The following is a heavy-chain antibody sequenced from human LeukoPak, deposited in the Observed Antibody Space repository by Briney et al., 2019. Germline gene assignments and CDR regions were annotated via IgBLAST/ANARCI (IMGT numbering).Heavy chain of an antibody. D-gene: IGHD3-16*02. Sequence: SETLSLTCTVSGGSISSYYWSWIRQPPGKGLEWIGNIYYSGSTNYNPSHKSRVTISVDTSKNQFSLKLSSVTAADTAVYYRASSFACYDYVWGSYPRYWGQGTLVTVSS. CDR3: ASSFACYDYVWGSYPRY. V-gene: IGHV4-59*01. J-gene: IGHJ4*02. CDR1: GGSISSYY. CDR2: IYYSGST.